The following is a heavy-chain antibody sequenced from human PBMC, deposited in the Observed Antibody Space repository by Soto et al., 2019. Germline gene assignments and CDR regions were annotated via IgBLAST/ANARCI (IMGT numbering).Heavy chain of an antibody. CDR1: GYTLTELS. CDR2: FDPEDGET. CDR3: AGPTDSSSSPDAFDI. D-gene: IGHD6-6*01. Sequence: GASVKVSCKVSGYTLTELSMHWVRQAPGKGLEWMGGFDPEDGETIYAQKFQGRVTMTEDTSTDTAYMELSSLRSEDTAVYYCAGPTDSSSSPDAFDIWGQGTMVTTSS. J-gene: IGHJ3*02. V-gene: IGHV1-24*01.